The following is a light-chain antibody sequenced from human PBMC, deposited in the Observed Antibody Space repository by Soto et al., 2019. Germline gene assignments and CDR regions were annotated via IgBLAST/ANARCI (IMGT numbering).Light chain of an antibody. CDR1: QGISSA. CDR3: QQFNSYPWT. V-gene: IGKV1-13*02. Sequence: AIQLTQSPSSLSASVGDRVTITCRASQGISSALAWYQQKPGKAPKLLIYDASSLESGVPSRFSGSGSGTDFTLTISSLQPEDFAPHYCQQFNSYPWTFGQGTKVEIK. J-gene: IGKJ1*01. CDR2: DAS.